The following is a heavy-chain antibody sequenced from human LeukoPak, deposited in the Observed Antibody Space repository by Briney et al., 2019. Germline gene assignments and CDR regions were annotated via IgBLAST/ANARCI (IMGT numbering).Heavy chain of an antibody. CDR3: AKVPDY. CDR1: GTTFSSFG. J-gene: IGHJ4*02. CDR2: IGNSGGNT. Sequence: PGGPLRLSGAPSGTTFSSFGMSGVPRAPGKGLEWVSTIGNSGGNTYYADSVKGRFTISRDNSKNTLYLQMNSLRADDTAVYYCAKVPDYWGQGTLVTVSS. V-gene: IGHV3-23*01.